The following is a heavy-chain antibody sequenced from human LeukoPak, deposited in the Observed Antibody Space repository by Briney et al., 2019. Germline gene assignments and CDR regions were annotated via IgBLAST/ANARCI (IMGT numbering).Heavy chain of an antibody. CDR1: GYSISSGYY. CDR2: IYHSGST. CDR3: AREPQAYCGGDCYSEVGGENWFDP. Sequence: SETLSLTCTVSGYSISSGYYWGWIRQPPGKGLEWIGSIYHSGSTYCNPSLKSRVTISVDTSKNQFSLKLSSVTAADTAVYYCAREPQAYCGGDCYSEVGGENWFDPWGQGTLVTVSS. V-gene: IGHV4-38-2*02. D-gene: IGHD2-21*02. J-gene: IGHJ5*02.